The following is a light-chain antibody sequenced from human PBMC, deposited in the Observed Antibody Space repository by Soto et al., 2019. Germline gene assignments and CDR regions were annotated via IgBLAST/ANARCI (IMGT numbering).Light chain of an antibody. CDR2: GAS. V-gene: IGKV3-20*01. J-gene: IGKJ1*01. CDR1: QSVTSNY. Sequence: EIVLTQPPGTLSLSTGERATLSCRVSQSVTSNYIAWYKQKPGQAPRLLIYGASSRATGIPDRFIGSGSGTDFTLTISRLEPEDFAVYYCQHYVTSLTTFGQGTKVDIK. CDR3: QHYVTSLTT.